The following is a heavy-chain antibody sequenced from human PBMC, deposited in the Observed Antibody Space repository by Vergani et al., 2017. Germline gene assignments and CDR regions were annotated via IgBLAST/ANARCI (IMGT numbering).Heavy chain of an antibody. J-gene: IGHJ4*02. CDR1: GGTFSSYA. Sequence: QVQLVQSGAEVKKPGSSVKVSCKASGGTFSSYAMNWVRQAPGQGLEWMGWINTNTGNPTYAQGFTGRIVFSLDTSVSTAYLQISSLKAEDTAVYYCARDGFSTFDYWGQGTLVTVSS. V-gene: IGHV7-4-1*02. CDR3: ARDGFSTFDY. CDR2: INTNTGNP.